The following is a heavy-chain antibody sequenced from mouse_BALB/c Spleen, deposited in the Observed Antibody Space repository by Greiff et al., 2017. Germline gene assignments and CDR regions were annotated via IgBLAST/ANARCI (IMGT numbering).Heavy chain of an antibody. Sequence: EVQLQQSGGGLVQPGGSRKLSCAASGFTFSSFGMHWVRQAPEKGLEWVAYISSGSSTIYYADTVKGRFTISRDNPKNTLFLQMTSLRSEDTAMYYWARGGGLRRGYYAMDYWGQGTSVTVSS. CDR1: GFTFSSFG. V-gene: IGHV5-17*02. J-gene: IGHJ4*01. CDR3: ARGGGLRRGYYAMDY. CDR2: ISSGSSTI. D-gene: IGHD2-4*01.